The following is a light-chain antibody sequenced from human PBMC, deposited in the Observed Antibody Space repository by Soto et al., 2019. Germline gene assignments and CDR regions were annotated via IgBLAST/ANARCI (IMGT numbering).Light chain of an antibody. V-gene: IGKV1-27*01. Sequence: DIQMTQSPSSLSASLGDRVTITCRASQGIGNYLAWYQLQPGKVPKLLIYAASTLQSGVPSRFSGSGSGTDFTLTISSLQPGDVATYCCQKYNSAPRTFGKGTKVEI. CDR1: QGIGNY. CDR3: QKYNSAPRT. CDR2: AAS. J-gene: IGKJ1*01.